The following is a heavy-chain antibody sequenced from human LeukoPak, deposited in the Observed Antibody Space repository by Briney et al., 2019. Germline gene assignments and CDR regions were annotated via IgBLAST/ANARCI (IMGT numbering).Heavy chain of an antibody. V-gene: IGHV3-66*02. D-gene: IGHD1-26*01. CDR2: IYSGGST. Sequence: GGSLRLSCAASGFTVSSKYMSWVRQAPGKGLEWVSVIYSGGSTYYADSVKGRFTISRDNSKNTLYLQMNSLRAEDTAVYYCARSRIVGATAFDYWGQGTLVTVSS. CDR1: GFTVSSKY. J-gene: IGHJ4*02. CDR3: ARSRIVGATAFDY.